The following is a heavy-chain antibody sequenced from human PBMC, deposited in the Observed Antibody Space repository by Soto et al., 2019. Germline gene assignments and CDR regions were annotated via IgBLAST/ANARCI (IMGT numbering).Heavy chain of an antibody. J-gene: IGHJ3*02. CDR1: GFTFSSYG. CDR2: IWYDGSNK. D-gene: IGHD5-18*01. V-gene: IGHV3-33*01. Sequence: QVQLVESGGGVVQPGRSLRLSCAASGFTFSSYGMHWVRQAPGKGLEWVAVIWYDGSNKYYAHSVKGRFTMSRDNSKNTLYLQMNSLRAEDTAVYYCATPLWGEKRGRAAFDIWGHGTMVTVSS. CDR3: ATPLWGEKRGRAAFDI.